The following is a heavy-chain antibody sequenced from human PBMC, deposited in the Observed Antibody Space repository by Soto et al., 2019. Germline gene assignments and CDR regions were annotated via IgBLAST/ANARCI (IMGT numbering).Heavy chain of an antibody. CDR1: GGSISSSSYY. V-gene: IGHV4-39*01. D-gene: IGHD3-10*01. CDR2: IYYSGST. Sequence: PSETLSLTCTVSGGSISSSSYYWGWIRQPPGKGLEWIGSIYYSGSTYYNPSLKSRVTISVDTSKNQFSLKLSSVTAEDTAVYYCDRTSPRGSGPWFEPWGQGTLVTVT. J-gene: IGHJ5*02. CDR3: DRTSPRGSGPWFEP.